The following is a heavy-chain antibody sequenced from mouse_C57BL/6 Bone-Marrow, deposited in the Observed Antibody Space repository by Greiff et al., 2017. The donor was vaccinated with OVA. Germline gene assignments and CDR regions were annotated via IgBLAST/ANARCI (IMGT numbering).Heavy chain of an antibody. CDR2: IDPENGDT. CDR3: TTDYSNYGPYWYFDV. Sequence: VQLQQSGAELVRPGASVKLSCTASGFNIKDDYMHWVKQRPEQGLEWIGWIDPENGDTEYASKFQGKATITADTSSNTAYLQLSSLTSEDTAVYYCTTDYSNYGPYWYFDVWGTGTTVTVSS. D-gene: IGHD2-5*01. V-gene: IGHV14-4*01. CDR1: GFNIKDDY. J-gene: IGHJ1*03.